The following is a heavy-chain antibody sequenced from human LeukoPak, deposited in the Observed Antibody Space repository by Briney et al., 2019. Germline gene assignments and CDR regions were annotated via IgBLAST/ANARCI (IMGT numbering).Heavy chain of an antibody. V-gene: IGHV3-33*01. CDR1: GFTFSSYG. Sequence: GGSLRLSCAASGFTFSSYGMHWVRQAPGKGLEWVAVIWYDGSNKYYADSVKGRFTISRDNSKNTLYLQMNSLRAEDTAVYYCASGWQQLAFDHWGQGTLVTVSS. J-gene: IGHJ4*02. CDR3: ASGWQQLAFDH. CDR2: IWYDGSNK. D-gene: IGHD6-13*01.